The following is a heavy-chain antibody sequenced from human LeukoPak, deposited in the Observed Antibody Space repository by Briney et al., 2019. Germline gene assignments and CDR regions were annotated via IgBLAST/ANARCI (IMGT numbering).Heavy chain of an antibody. J-gene: IGHJ3*02. D-gene: IGHD2-15*01. Sequence: GASVKVSYKASGGTFISYAISWVRQAPGQGLEWMGGIIPIFGTANYAQKFQGRVTITADKSTSTAYMELSSLRSEDTAVYYCARGVVVMAFDIWGQGTMVTVSS. CDR2: IIPIFGTA. CDR3: ARGVVVMAFDI. V-gene: IGHV1-69*06. CDR1: GGTFISYA.